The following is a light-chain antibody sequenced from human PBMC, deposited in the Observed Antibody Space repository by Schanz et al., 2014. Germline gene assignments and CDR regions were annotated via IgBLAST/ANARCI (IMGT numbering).Light chain of an antibody. CDR1: ASNIGAGYD. V-gene: IGLV1-40*01. CDR3: SSYRSTTSLGV. CDR2: DNT. J-gene: IGLJ3*02. Sequence: QSVLTQPPSVSGAPGQGVTISCTGSASNIGAGYDVHWYQQVPGTAPKPLIFDNTNRPSGVPDRFSGSKSGTSASLAIIGLQSEDEADYYCSSYRSTTSLGVFGGGTKLTVL.